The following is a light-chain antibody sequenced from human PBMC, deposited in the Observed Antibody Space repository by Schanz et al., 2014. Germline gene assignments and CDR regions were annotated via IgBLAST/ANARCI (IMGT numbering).Light chain of an antibody. CDR2: NAS. J-gene: IGKJ1*01. Sequence: EIVMTQSPATLSVSPGERATLSCRASQSVSSNLAWYQQKPGQAPRLLIYNASRRATGIPDRFSGSGSGTDFILTISRLEPEDFAVYYCQQYNNWPPWTFGQGTKVEIK. V-gene: IGKV3D-15*01. CDR1: QSVSSN. CDR3: QQYNNWPPWT.